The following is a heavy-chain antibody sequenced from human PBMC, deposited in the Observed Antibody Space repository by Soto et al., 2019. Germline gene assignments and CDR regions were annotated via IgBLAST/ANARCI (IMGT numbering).Heavy chain of an antibody. Sequence: WGSLRIACAASVFTFSSYEMYWVRQAPGKGLEWVSYISSSGSTIYYADSVKGRFTISRDNAKNSLYLQMNSLRAEDTAVYYCARVGYSSSWPIDYWGQGTLVTVSS. J-gene: IGHJ4*02. CDR1: VFTFSSYE. D-gene: IGHD6-13*01. CDR2: ISSSGSTI. CDR3: ARVGYSSSWPIDY. V-gene: IGHV3-48*03.